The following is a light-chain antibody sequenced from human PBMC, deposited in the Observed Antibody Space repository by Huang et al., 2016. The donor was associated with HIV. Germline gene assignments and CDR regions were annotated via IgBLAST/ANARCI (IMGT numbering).Light chain of an antibody. V-gene: IGKV4-1*01. CDR2: WAS. Sequence: DIVMTQSPDSLAVSLGERATINCKSSQSVLYSSNNKNDLGWYQQKPGQPPKLLIYWASTRESGVPDRFSGSGSGTDFTLTISSLQAEDVAVYYCQQYYNTPQTFGQGTKVEIK. J-gene: IGKJ1*01. CDR1: QSVLYSSNNKND. CDR3: QQYYNTPQT.